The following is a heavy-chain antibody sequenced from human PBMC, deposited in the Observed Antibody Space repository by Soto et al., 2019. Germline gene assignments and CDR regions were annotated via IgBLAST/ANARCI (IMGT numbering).Heavy chain of an antibody. CDR3: ARTWIQLWSREVKRWFDP. J-gene: IGHJ5*02. Sequence: PSETLSLTCTVSGGSVSSGSYYWSWIRQPPGKELEWIGYIYYSGSTNYNPSLKSRVTISVDTSKNQFSLKLSSVTAADTAVYYCARTWIQLWSREVKRWFDPWGQGTLVTVSS. D-gene: IGHD5-18*01. CDR2: IYYSGST. V-gene: IGHV4-61*01. CDR1: GGSVSSGSYY.